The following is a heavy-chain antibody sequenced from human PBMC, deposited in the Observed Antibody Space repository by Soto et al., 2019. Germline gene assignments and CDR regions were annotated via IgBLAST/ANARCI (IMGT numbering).Heavy chain of an antibody. D-gene: IGHD5-12*01. J-gene: IGHJ6*02. V-gene: IGHV4-59*01. CDR2: IYYSGST. CDR1: GGSISSYY. Sequence: KPSETLSLTCTVSGGSISSYYWSWIRQPPGKGLEWIGYIYYSGSTNYNPSLKSRVTISVDTSKNQFSLKLSSVTAADTAVYYCARDRGRGYSGYDLDYYYGMDVWGQGTTVTVSS. CDR3: ARDRGRGYSGYDLDYYYGMDV.